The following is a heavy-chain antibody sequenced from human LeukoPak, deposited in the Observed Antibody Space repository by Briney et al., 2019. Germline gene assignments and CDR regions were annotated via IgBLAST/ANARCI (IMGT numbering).Heavy chain of an antibody. Sequence: SETLSLTCAVYGGSFSGYYWSWIRQPPGKGLEWIGEINHSGSTNYNPSLRSRVTISVDTSKNQFSLKLSSVTAADTAVYYCARGSRGIMITFGGADFDYWGQGTLVTVSS. D-gene: IGHD3-16*01. CDR3: ARGSRGIMITFGGADFDY. V-gene: IGHV4-34*01. CDR1: GGSFSGYY. J-gene: IGHJ4*02. CDR2: INHSGST.